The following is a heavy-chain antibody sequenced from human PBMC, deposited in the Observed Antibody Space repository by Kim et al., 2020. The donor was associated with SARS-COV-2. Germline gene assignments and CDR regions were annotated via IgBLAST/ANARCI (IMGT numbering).Heavy chain of an antibody. CDR1: GGSFSGYY. CDR3: ARAPSRVRGVDY. J-gene: IGHJ4*02. Sequence: SETLSLTCAVYGGSFSGYYWSWVRQPPGKGLEWIGEINHRGSTNYNPSLKSRVTISVDTSKNQISLKLSSVTAADTAVYYCARAPSRVRGVDYWGQGTLVTVSS. D-gene: IGHD3-10*01. CDR2: INHRGST. V-gene: IGHV4-34*01.